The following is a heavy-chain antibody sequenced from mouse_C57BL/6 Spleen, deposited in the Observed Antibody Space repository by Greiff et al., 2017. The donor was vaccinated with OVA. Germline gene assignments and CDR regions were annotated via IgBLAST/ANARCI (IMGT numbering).Heavy chain of an antibody. V-gene: IGHV1-76*01. CDR2: IFPGSGNT. CDR3: ARYGPTTGYFDV. Sequence: QVQLKQSGAELVRPGASVKLSCKASGYTFTDYYINWVKQRPGQGLEWIARIFPGSGNTYYNEKFKGKATLTAEKSSSTAYMQLSSLTSEDSAVYFCARYGPTTGYFDVWGTGTTVTVSS. CDR1: GYTFTDYY. D-gene: IGHD1-1*02. J-gene: IGHJ1*03.